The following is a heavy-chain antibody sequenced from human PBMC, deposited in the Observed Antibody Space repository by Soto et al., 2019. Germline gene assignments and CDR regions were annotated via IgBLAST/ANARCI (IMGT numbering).Heavy chain of an antibody. J-gene: IGHJ4*02. D-gene: IGHD3-10*01. CDR3: ARGAYGSGSYYRFDY. Sequence: QVQLQESGPGLVKPSQTLSLTCTVSGGSISSGGYYWSWIRQHPGKGLEWIGYIYYSGSTYYNPSRGRRVTRXXDXSXXQLSRKLSSVTAADTAVYYCARGAYGSGSYYRFDYWGQGTLVTVSS. CDR1: GGSISSGGYY. V-gene: IGHV4-31*03. CDR2: IYYSGST.